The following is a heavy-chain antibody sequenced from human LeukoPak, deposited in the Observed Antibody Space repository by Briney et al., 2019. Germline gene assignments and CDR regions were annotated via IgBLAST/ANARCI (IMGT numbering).Heavy chain of an antibody. CDR2: IGSTGTDT. CDR3: ARDYLVVPAAMWWFDP. D-gene: IGHD2-2*01. J-gene: IGHJ5*02. Sequence: GGSLRLSCAASGFTFSSYSMNWVRQAPGKGLELVSSIGSTGTDTYYADSVRGRFAVSRDDAKKSLYLQMNSLRAEDTAVYYCARDYLVVPAAMWWFDPRGQGTLVTVSS. CDR1: GFTFSSYS. V-gene: IGHV3-21*01.